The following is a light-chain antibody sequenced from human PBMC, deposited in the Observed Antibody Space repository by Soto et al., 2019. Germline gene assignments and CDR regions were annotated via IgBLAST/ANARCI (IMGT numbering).Light chain of an antibody. Sequence: DIQMTQSPSSLSTSVGNRVTITCRASQSISTYLNWYQKKPGIAPKLLIYKASTLESGVPSRFSGSGSGTEFTLTISGLQPDDSAAYYCQQYERYSTFGQGTKVEIK. CDR2: KAS. CDR3: QQYERYST. CDR1: QSISTY. J-gene: IGKJ1*01. V-gene: IGKV1-5*03.